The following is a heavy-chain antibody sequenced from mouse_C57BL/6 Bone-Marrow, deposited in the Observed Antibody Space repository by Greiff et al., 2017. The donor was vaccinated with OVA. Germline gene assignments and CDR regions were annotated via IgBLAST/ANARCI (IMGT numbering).Heavy chain of an antibody. Sequence: EVQVVESGGGLVKPGGSLKLSCAASGFTFSDYGMHWVRQAPEKGLEWVAYISSGSSTIYYADTVKGRFTISRDNAKNTLFLQMTSLRSEDTAMYYCARDSLFVAYWGQGTLVTVSA. CDR3: ARDSLFVAY. D-gene: IGHD1-1*01. J-gene: IGHJ3*01. CDR2: ISSGSSTI. V-gene: IGHV5-17*01. CDR1: GFTFSDYG.